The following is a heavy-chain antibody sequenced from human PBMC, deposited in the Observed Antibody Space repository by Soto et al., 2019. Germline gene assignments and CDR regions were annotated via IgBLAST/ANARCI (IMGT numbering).Heavy chain of an antibody. CDR1: GYDFTTYG. J-gene: IGHJ4*02. Sequence: QVHLVQSGAEVKKPGASVKVSCKGSGYDFTTYGITWVRQAPGQGLEWMAWISDHNGNTDYAQKLQGRVTVTRDTSTSTAYMELRSLRSDDTAVYYCARGRYGDYWGQGDLVTVSS. D-gene: IGHD1-1*01. CDR2: ISDHNGNT. V-gene: IGHV1-18*01. CDR3: ARGRYGDY.